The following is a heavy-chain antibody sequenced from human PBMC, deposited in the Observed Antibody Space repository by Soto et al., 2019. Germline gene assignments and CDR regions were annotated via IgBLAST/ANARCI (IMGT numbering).Heavy chain of an antibody. V-gene: IGHV1-69*13. Sequence: SVKVSCKASGGTFSSYAISWVRQAPGQGLEWMGGIIPIFGTANYAQKFQGRVTITADESTSTAYMELSSLRSEDTAVYYCARATTYYYGMDVWGQGTTVTVSS. CDR3: ARATTYYYGMDV. CDR1: GGTFSSYA. CDR2: IIPIFGTA. J-gene: IGHJ6*02. D-gene: IGHD1-26*01.